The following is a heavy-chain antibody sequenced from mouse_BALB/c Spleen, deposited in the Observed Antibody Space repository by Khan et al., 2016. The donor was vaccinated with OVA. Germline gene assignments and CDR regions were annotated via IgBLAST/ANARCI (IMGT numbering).Heavy chain of an antibody. Sequence: QVQLKQSGPELKKPGETVKISCKASGYTFTTYGMNWVKQTPGKGLKWMGWINTYTGEPTYADDFKGRFAFSLETSASTAYLQITNLKNEDTATCCCARVGYSGTMDYWGQGTSVTVSA. CDR3: ARVGYSGTMDY. V-gene: IGHV9-3-1*01. CDR2: INTYTGEP. J-gene: IGHJ4*01. CDR1: GYTFTTYG. D-gene: IGHD2-14*01.